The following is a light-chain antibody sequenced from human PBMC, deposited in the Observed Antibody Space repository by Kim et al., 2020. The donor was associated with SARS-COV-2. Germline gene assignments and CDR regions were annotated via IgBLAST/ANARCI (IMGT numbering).Light chain of an antibody. CDR3: QAWDSTTGV. Sequence: VSPGQTASIPCSGDKWGDTFASWFQQKPGQSPVLVIYQNNKRPSGIPERFSGSNSGSTATLTISGTQTMDEADYYCQAWDSTTGVFGGGTKVTVL. J-gene: IGLJ3*02. V-gene: IGLV3-1*01. CDR2: QNN. CDR1: KWGDTF.